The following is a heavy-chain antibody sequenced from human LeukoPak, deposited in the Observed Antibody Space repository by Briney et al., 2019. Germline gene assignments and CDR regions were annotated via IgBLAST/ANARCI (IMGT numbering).Heavy chain of an antibody. CDR3: ASPLVDTAMANY. V-gene: IGHV1-2*06. CDR1: GYTFTGYY. Sequence: ASVKVSCKASGYTFTGYYMHWVRQAPGQGLEWMGRINPNSGGTNYAQKFQSRVTMTRDTSISTAYMELSRLRSDDTAVYYCASPLVDTAMANYWGQGTLVTVSS. J-gene: IGHJ4*02. D-gene: IGHD5-18*01. CDR2: INPNSGGT.